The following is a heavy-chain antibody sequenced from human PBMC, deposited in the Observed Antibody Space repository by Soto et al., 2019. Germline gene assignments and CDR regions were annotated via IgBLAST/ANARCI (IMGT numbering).Heavy chain of an antibody. J-gene: IGHJ4*02. CDR1: GFTFSSYD. Sequence: HPGGSLRLSCVASGFTFSSYDMHWVRQATGKGLEWVSAIGTAGDTYYPGSVKGRFTISRENAKNSLYLQMNSLRAEDTAVYYCARVGLEQGYFDYWGQGTLVTVSS. V-gene: IGHV3-13*01. CDR2: IGTAGDT. CDR3: ARVGLEQGYFDY. D-gene: IGHD1-1*01.